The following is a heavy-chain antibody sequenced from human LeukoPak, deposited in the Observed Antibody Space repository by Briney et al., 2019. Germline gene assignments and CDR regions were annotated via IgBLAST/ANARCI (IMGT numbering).Heavy chain of an antibody. V-gene: IGHV1-69*05. J-gene: IGHJ4*02. Sequence: SVKVSCKASGGTFSSYAISWVRQAPGQGLEWMGGIIPIFGTANYAQKFQGGVTVTTDESTSTAYMELSSLRSEDTAVYYCARDWGDYGGEYYFDYWGQGTLVTVSS. CDR3: ARDWGDYGGEYYFDY. D-gene: IGHD4-17*01. CDR1: GGTFSSYA. CDR2: IIPIFGTA.